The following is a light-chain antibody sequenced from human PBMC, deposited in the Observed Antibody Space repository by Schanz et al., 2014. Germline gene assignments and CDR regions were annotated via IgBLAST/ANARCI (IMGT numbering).Light chain of an antibody. Sequence: QSALTQPASVSGSPGQSITISCTGTSSDVGGYNYVSWYQQHPGKAPKLIISETSKRPSGVPDRFSGSKSGDTASLTVSGLQAEDDADYYCAAWDDSLSGPVVFGGGTKLTVL. CDR2: ETS. CDR1: SSDVGGYNY. J-gene: IGLJ2*01. CDR3: AAWDDSLSGPVV. V-gene: IGLV2-8*01.